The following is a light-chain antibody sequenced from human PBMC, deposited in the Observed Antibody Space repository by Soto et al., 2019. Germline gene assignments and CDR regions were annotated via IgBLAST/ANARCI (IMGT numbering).Light chain of an antibody. CDR2: AAS. V-gene: IGKV1-39*01. CDR1: QSIRNY. CDR3: QQSFNTPWT. Sequence: DIQLTQSPSSLSASVGDRVTITCRASQSIRNYLNWYQQKPGKAPKLLIYAASNLQSGVPSRFSGSGSGTDFTLTISSLQPEDFATYCCQQSFNTPWTFGQGTKVDIK. J-gene: IGKJ1*01.